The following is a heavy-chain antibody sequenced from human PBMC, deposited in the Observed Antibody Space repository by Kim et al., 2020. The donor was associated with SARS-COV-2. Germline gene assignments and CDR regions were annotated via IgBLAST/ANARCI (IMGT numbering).Heavy chain of an antibody. Sequence: TYYADSVKGPFTISRDNSKNSLYLQMNSLRTEDTALYYCAKDIRGVEGDYWGQGTLVTVSS. CDR2: T. V-gene: IGHV3-43*01. D-gene: IGHD2-15*01. J-gene: IGHJ4*02. CDR3: AKDIRGVEGDY.